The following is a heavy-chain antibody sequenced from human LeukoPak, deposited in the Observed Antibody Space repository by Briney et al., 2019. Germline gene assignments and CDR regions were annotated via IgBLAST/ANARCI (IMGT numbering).Heavy chain of an antibody. J-gene: IGHJ4*02. CDR2: IKQDGSAK. CDR1: GLSVSSNF. CDR3: AKFSGRN. V-gene: IGHV3-7*01. D-gene: IGHD2-15*01. Sequence: GGSLRLSCAATGLSVSSNFMSWVRQAPGKGLEWVANIKQDGSAKYYVDSVKGRFTISRDNAKNSLYLQMGSLRAEDTAVYYCAKFSGRNWGQGTLVTVSS.